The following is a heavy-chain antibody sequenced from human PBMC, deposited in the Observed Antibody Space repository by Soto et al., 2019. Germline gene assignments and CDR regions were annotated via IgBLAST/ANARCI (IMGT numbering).Heavy chain of an antibody. J-gene: IGHJ5*02. D-gene: IGHD2-15*01. CDR3: AKDERVDLTDIVVVRGFDP. V-gene: IGHV3-23*01. CDR1: GFTFSSYA. Sequence: PGGSLRLSCAASGFTFSSYAMSWVRQAPGKGLEWVSAISGSGGSTYYADSVKGRFTISRDNSKNTLYLQMNSLRAEDTAVYYCAKDERVDLTDIVVVRGFDPWGQGTLVTVSS. CDR2: ISGSGGST.